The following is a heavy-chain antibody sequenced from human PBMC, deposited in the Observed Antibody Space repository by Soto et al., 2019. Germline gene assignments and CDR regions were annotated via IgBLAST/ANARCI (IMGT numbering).Heavy chain of an antibody. CDR2: IYYSGST. D-gene: IGHD3-3*01. V-gene: IGHV4-30-4*01. CDR3: ARAEFLEWLFVAGNFDY. CDR1: GGSISSGDYY. Sequence: SETLSLTCTVSGGSISSGDYYWSWIRQPPGKGLEWIGYIYYSGSTYYNPSLKSRVTISVDTSKNQFSLKLSSVTAADTAVYYCARAEFLEWLFVAGNFDYWGQGTLVTVSS. J-gene: IGHJ4*02.